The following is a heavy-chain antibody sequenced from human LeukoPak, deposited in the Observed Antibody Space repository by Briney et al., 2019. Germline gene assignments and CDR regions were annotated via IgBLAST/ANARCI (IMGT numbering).Heavy chain of an antibody. J-gene: IGHJ6*03. D-gene: IGHD4-17*01. CDR1: GYTFTSYD. V-gene: IGHV1-8*03. CDR2: MNPNSGNT. CDR3: ARGHAVGDYYYYYYYTDV. Sequence: ASVKVSCKASGYTFTSYDINWVRQATGQGLEWMGWMNPNSGNTGYAQKFQGRVTITRNTSISTAYMELSSLRSEDTAVYYCARGHAVGDYYYYYYYTDVWGKGTTVTVSS.